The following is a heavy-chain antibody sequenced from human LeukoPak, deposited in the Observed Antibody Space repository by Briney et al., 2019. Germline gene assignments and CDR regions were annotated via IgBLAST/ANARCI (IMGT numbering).Heavy chain of an antibody. J-gene: IGHJ4*02. CDR3: ARDGGLQSHFDY. CDR2: IYHNGNS. CDR1: GDSFNEYH. D-gene: IGHD5-24*01. Sequence: SETLSLTCSVFGDSFNEYHWNWVRQPPGKGLQWIGYIYHNGNSNYNPSLKGRLTISVDTAKNQFSLKLTSVTAADTAVYYCARDGGLQSHFDYWGQGALVTVSS. V-gene: IGHV4-59*01.